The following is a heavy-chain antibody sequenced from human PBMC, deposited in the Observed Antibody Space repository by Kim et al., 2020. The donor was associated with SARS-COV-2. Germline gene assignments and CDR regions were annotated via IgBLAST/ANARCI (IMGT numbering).Heavy chain of an antibody. CDR3: ARAADDYDRFRAGHWFDP. CDR1: GYSISSGYY. D-gene: IGHD3-22*01. Sequence: SETLSLTCTVSGYSISSGYYWGWIRQPPGKGLEWIGSIYHSGSTYYNPSLKSRVTISVDTSKNQFSLKLSSVTAADTAVYYCARAADDYDRFRAGHWFDPWGQGTLVTVSS. V-gene: IGHV4-38-2*02. J-gene: IGHJ5*02. CDR2: IYHSGST.